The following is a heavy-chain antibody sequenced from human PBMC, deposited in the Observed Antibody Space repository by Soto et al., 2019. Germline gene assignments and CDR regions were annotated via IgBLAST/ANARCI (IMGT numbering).Heavy chain of an antibody. D-gene: IGHD5-18*01. J-gene: IGHJ6*03. CDR2: IDWDDDK. V-gene: IGHV2-70*11. CDR3: ARNFGYGRTYYYYPYMDI. CDR1: GFSLSTSGMC. Sequence: SGPTLVNPTQTLTLTCTLSGFSLSTSGMCVSWIRQPPGKALEWLARIDWDDDKYYSTSLKTRLTISKDTSKNQVVLTMTNMDPVDTATYYCARNFGYGRTYYYYPYMDICGKGTTVTVS.